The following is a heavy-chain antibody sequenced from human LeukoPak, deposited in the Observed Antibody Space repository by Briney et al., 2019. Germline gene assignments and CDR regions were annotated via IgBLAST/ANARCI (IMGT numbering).Heavy chain of an antibody. V-gene: IGHV3-53*01. CDR3: ARDLYDSSGYQDY. CDR2: IYSGGST. Sequence: TGGSLRLSCAASGFTVSSNYMSWVRQAPGKGLEWVSVIYSGGSTYYADSVKGRFTISRDNSKNTLYPQMNSLRAEDTAVYYCARDLYDSSGYQDYWGQGTLVTVSS. J-gene: IGHJ4*02. CDR1: GFTVSSNY. D-gene: IGHD3-22*01.